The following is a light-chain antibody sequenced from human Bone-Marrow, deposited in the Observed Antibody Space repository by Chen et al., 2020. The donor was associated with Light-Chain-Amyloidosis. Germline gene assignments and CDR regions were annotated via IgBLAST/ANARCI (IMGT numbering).Light chain of an antibody. CDR1: QSVLYSSNNKNY. CDR2: WAS. Sequence: DIVMTQSPDSLAVSLGERATINCKSSQSVLYSSNNKNYLAWYQQKPGQPPKLLIYWASTRESGVPDRVSGSGSGTDFTLTSSSLQAEDVAVYYGQQYDSTPLTFGQGTKVEIK. J-gene: IGKJ1*01. V-gene: IGKV4-1*01. CDR3: QQYDSTPLT.